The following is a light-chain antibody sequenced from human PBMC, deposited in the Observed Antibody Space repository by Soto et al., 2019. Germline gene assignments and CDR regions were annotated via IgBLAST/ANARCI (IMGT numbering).Light chain of an antibody. J-gene: IGKJ4*01. CDR3: QQYDNSPPT. Sequence: DLVMTQSPDSLAVSLGERATINCKSSQSVLYSSNNQNYLAWYQQKPGQPPKLLIYWASTREFGVPDRFSASGSGTDFTLTISSLQAEDVAVYYCQQYDNSPPTFGGGTKVEIK. CDR1: QSVLYSSNNQNY. CDR2: WAS. V-gene: IGKV4-1*01.